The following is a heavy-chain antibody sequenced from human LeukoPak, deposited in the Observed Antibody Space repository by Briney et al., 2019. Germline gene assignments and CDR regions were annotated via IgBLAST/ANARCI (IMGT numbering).Heavy chain of an antibody. Sequence: SVKVSCKASGGTFSSYAISWVRQAPGQGLEWMGGIIPIFGTANYAQEFQGRVTITADGSTSTAYMELSSLGSEDTAVYYCARSPHEYSSSSYFDYWGQGTLVTVSS. CDR3: ARSPHEYSSSSYFDY. J-gene: IGHJ4*02. D-gene: IGHD6-6*01. V-gene: IGHV1-69*13. CDR1: GGTFSSYA. CDR2: IIPIFGTA.